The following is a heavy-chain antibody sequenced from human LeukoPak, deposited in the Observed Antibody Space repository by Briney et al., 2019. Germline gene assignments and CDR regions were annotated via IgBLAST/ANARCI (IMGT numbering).Heavy chain of an antibody. CDR1: GFTFTNQA. CDR3: ANGYCTNGVCYPYYYYYMDV. V-gene: IGHV3-23*01. CDR2: FSGYGTT. J-gene: IGHJ6*03. D-gene: IGHD2-8*01. Sequence: PGGSLRLSCAASGFTFTNQAMSWVRQSPGKGLEWVSGFSGYGTTHYADSVRGRFTISRDNSKNTLYLQMNSLRAEDTAVYYCANGYCTNGVCYPYYYYYMDVWGKGTTVTVSS.